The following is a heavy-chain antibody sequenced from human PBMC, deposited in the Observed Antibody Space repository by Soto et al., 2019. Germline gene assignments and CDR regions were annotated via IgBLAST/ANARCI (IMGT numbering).Heavy chain of an antibody. CDR1: GYTFTSYD. CDR3: AREALGGNWNYEEPYYGMDV. J-gene: IGHJ6*02. V-gene: IGHV1-8*01. CDR2: MNPNSGNT. D-gene: IGHD1-7*01. Sequence: QVQLVQSGAEVKKPGASVKVSCKASGYTFTSYDINWVRQATGQGLEWMGWMNPNSGNTGYAQKFQGRVTMPRNTAITTAYMELSSLRSEDTAVYYCAREALGGNWNYEEPYYGMDVWGQGTTVTVSS.